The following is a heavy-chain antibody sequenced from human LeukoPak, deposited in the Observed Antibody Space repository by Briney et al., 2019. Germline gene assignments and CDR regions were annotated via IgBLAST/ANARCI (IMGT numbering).Heavy chain of an antibody. CDR1: GFTFSSYG. D-gene: IGHD2-2*01. V-gene: IGHV3-33*08. CDR3: ARVGGCCSSTSCYGYYYYGMDV. J-gene: IGHJ6*02. Sequence: GGSLRLSCAASGFTFSSYGMHWVRQAPGKGLEWVAVIWYDGTNKYYADSVKGRFTISRDNSKNTLFLQMNSLRAEDTAVYYCARVGGCCSSTSCYGYYYYGMDVWGQGTTVTVSS. CDR2: IWYDGTNK.